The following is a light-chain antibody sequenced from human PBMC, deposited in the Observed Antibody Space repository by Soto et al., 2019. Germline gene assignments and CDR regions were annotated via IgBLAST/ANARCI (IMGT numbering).Light chain of an antibody. CDR2: GAS. J-gene: IGKJ2*01. CDR1: QSVSSSY. CDR3: QQYGSSMYT. V-gene: IGKV3-20*01. Sequence: EIVLTQSPGTLSLSPGERATLSCRASQSVSSSYLAWYQQKPGQAPRLLIYGASSRATGIPDRFSGSGSGTDVTLTISRLEPEDFGVYYCQQYGSSMYTFGQGTKLEIK.